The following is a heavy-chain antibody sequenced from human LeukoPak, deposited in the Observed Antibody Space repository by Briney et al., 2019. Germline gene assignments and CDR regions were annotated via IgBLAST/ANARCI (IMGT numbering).Heavy chain of an antibody. CDR2: IWYDGSNK. CDR1: GFTFSSYG. V-gene: IGHV3-33*01. J-gene: IGHJ6*02. Sequence: PGRSLRLSCAASGFTFSSYGMHWVRQAPGKGLEGVAVIWYDGSNKYYADSVKGRFTISRDNSKNTLYLQMNSLRAEDTAVYYCARDSGSSWYWDGMDVWGQGTTVTVSS. D-gene: IGHD6-13*01. CDR3: ARDSGSSWYWDGMDV.